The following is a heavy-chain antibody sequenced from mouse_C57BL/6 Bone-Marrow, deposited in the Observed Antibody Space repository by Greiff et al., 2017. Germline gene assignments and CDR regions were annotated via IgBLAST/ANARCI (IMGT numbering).Heavy chain of an antibody. V-gene: IGHV1-26*01. CDR3: GRDYYGSSWYFDY. Sequence: VQLQQSGPELVKPGASVKISCKASGYTFTDYYMNWVKQSHGKSLEWIGDINPNNGGTSYNQKLKGKATLTVDKSSSTAYMELRSLTSEDSAVYYCGRDYYGSSWYFDYWGQGTILTVSS. CDR2: INPNNGGT. D-gene: IGHD1-1*01. CDR1: GYTFTDYY. J-gene: IGHJ2*01.